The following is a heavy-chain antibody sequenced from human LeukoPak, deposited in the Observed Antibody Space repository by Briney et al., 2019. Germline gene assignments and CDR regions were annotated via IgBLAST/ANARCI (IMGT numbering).Heavy chain of an antibody. Sequence: GGSLRLSCAASGFTFSIYGMHWVRQAPGKGLEWVAVISYDGSNKYYADSVKGRFTISRDNSKNTLYLQMNSLRAEDTAVYYCAKEPGSGWDYFDYWGQGTLVTVSS. J-gene: IGHJ4*02. D-gene: IGHD6-19*01. V-gene: IGHV3-30*18. CDR2: ISYDGSNK. CDR1: GFTFSIYG. CDR3: AKEPGSGWDYFDY.